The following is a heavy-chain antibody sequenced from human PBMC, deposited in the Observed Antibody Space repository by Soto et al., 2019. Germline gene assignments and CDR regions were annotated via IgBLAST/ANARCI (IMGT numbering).Heavy chain of an antibody. V-gene: IGHV3-21*01. Sequence: EVQLVESGGGLVKPGGSLRLSCAASGFSFSSDSMGWVRQAPGKGLEWVSSISSSGSFMNYADSVKGRFTISRDNAKNSLYLQMSSLKDEDTAVYYCARGPPTGTTLDWVDSWGQGTLVTVSS. CDR2: ISSSGSFM. J-gene: IGHJ5*01. CDR3: ARGPPTGTTLDWVDS. D-gene: IGHD1-7*01. CDR1: GFSFSSDS.